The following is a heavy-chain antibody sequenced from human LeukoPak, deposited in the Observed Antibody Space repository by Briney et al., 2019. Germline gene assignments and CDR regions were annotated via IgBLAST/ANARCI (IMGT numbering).Heavy chain of an antibody. J-gene: IGHJ4*02. CDR1: GFTFDDYA. Sequence: GGSLRLSCAASGFTFDDYAMHWVRQAPGKGLEWVSLITGDGGSTYYADSMKGRFTISRENSKNSLYLQMNRLRTEDTALYYCAKGYCSSGSCYYFDYWGQGTLVTVSS. CDR2: ITGDGGST. CDR3: AKGYCSSGSCYYFDY. D-gene: IGHD2-15*01. V-gene: IGHV3-43*02.